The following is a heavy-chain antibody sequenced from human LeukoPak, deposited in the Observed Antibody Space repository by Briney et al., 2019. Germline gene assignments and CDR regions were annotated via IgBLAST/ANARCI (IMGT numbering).Heavy chain of an antibody. J-gene: IGHJ4*02. CDR1: GFSVSTSG. D-gene: IGHD6-19*01. V-gene: IGHV3-23*01. CDR3: AQGYGNGWYPH. Sequence: TGGSLRLSCTVSGFSVSTSGMSWVRQAQGKGLQTISAISVESKNAYYADSVKGRFTISRDNSKNTLYLQMNSLRVEDTAVYFCAQGYGNGWYPHWGQGSLVSVSS. CDR2: ISVESKNA.